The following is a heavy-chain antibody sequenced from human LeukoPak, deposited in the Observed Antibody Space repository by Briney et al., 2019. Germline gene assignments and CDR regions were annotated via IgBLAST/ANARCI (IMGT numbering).Heavy chain of an antibody. D-gene: IGHD6-6*01. CDR2: ISYDGSNK. Sequence: GGSLRLSCSASGFTFSDYTMHWVRQAPGKGLEWVAVISYDGSNKYYADSVKGRFTISRDNSKNTLYLQMNSLRAEDTAVYYCARDRSSSSYDYWGQGTLVTVSS. CDR1: GFTFSDYT. J-gene: IGHJ4*02. CDR3: ARDRSSSSYDY. V-gene: IGHV3-30-3*01.